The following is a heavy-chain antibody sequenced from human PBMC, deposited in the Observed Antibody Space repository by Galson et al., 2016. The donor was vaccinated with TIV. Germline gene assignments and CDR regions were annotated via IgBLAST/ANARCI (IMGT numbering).Heavy chain of an antibody. J-gene: IGHJ4*02. CDR1: GHIFTRDY. Sequence: SVKVSCKASGHIFTRDYVHWVRQAPGQGLEWMGVIDPTYAGTTFAQKFQALVTMTRDTSTSTVYMEVSGLKSDDTAVYYCIRDLGRLRDFWGQGTLVTVSS. CDR2: IDPTYAGT. CDR3: IRDLGRLRDF. D-gene: IGHD7-27*01. V-gene: IGHV1-46*03.